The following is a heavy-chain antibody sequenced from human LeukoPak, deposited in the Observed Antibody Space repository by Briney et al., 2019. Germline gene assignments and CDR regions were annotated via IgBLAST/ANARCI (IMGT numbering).Heavy chain of an antibody. J-gene: IGHJ6*03. CDR1: GGSISSYY. Sequence: SETLSLTCTVSGGSISSYYWSWIRQPPEKGLEWIGYIYYRGSTNYNPSLKSRVTISVDTSKNQFSLKLSSVTAADTAVYYCARGRKMVRGVIRNYYMDVWGKGTTVTISS. CDR3: ARGRKMVRGVIRNYYMDV. CDR2: IYYRGST. V-gene: IGHV4-59*01. D-gene: IGHD3-10*01.